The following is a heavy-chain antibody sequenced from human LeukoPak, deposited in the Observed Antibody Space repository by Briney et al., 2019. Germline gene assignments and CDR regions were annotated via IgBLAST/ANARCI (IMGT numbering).Heavy chain of an antibody. CDR3: ARYVVYGSGKYYFDY. Sequence: PSEPLSLPCTVSGGSVSSTTYYWSSIRKPPGKGLEWIASINYSGSTYYNPSLKSRVTISVDTSENQFSLKLSSVTAADTAVYYCARYVVYGSGKYYFDYWGQGTLVTVSS. V-gene: IGHV4-39*01. CDR1: GGSVSSTTYY. CDR2: INYSGST. D-gene: IGHD3-10*01. J-gene: IGHJ4*02.